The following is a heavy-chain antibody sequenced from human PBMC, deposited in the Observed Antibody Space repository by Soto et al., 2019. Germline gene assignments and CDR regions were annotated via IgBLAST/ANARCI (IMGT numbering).Heavy chain of an antibody. J-gene: IGHJ3*02. CDR2: INPNSGAT. V-gene: IGHV1-2*02. CDR1: GYTFTDYY. Sequence: ASVKVSCKASGYTFTDYYMHWVRQAPGQGLEWMGWINPNSGATNYAQKFQGRITMTRDTSITTAHMELSRLRSDDTADTAIYYCARSLKRADAFDIWGQGTMVTVSS. CDR3: ARSLKRADAFDI.